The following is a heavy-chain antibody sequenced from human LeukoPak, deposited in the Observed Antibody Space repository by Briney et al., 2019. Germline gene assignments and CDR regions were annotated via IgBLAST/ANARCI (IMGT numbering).Heavy chain of an antibody. CDR2: IRYDGSKK. D-gene: IGHD3-22*01. J-gene: IGHJ4*02. Sequence: PGGSLRLSCAASGFTFSSYGMHWVRQAPGKGLEWVAFIRYDGSKKYYADSVKGRFTISRDNSKNTLSLQMNSLRTEDTAVYYCARGSLDYYDSGGCDYWGQGTLVTVSS. CDR1: GFTFSSYG. CDR3: ARGSLDYYDSGGCDY. V-gene: IGHV3-30*02.